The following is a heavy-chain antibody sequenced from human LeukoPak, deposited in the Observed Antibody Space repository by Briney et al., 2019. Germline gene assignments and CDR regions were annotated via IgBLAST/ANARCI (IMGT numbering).Heavy chain of an antibody. CDR3: AKGGGSYSSSWYYFDY. V-gene: IGHV3-30*18. D-gene: IGHD6-13*01. J-gene: IGHJ4*02. Sequence: GGSLRLSCAASGFTFSSYGMHWVRQAPGKGLDWVAVISYDGSNEYYTDSVKGRFTISRDNSKNTLYLQMSSLRAEDTAVYYCAKGGGSYSSSWYYFDYWGQGTLVTVSS. CDR1: GFTFSSYG. CDR2: ISYDGSNE.